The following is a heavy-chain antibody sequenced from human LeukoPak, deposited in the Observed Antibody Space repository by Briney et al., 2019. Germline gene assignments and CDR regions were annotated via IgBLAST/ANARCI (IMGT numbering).Heavy chain of an antibody. CDR1: GYTFTGYY. D-gene: IGHD5-24*01. J-gene: IGHJ4*02. V-gene: IGHV1-2*02. CDR2: IHPNSGGT. Sequence: GASVKVSCKASGYTFTGYYLHWVRQAPGQDLEWMGWIHPNSGGTNYAQKFQGRVTMTRDTSISTAYLDLSRLRSDDTAVYYCARVVVRDANNYKDYWGQGTLVTVSS. CDR3: ARVVVRDANNYKDY.